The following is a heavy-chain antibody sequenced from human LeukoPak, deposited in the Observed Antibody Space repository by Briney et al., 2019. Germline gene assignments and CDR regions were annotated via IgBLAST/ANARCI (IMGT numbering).Heavy chain of an antibody. CDR2: INHSGST. D-gene: IGHD2-2*01. CDR1: GGSFSGYY. Sequence: SETLSLTCAVYGGSFSGYYWSWIRQPPGKGLEWIGEINHSGSTNYNPSLKSRVTISVDTSKNQFSLKLSSVTAADTAVYYCARGKGDIVVVPAATGQYYFDYWGQGTLVTVSS. J-gene: IGHJ4*02. CDR3: ARGKGDIVVVPAATGQYYFDY. V-gene: IGHV4-34*01.